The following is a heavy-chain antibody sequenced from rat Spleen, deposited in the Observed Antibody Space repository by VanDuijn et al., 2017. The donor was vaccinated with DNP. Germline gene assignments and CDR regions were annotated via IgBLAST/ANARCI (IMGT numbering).Heavy chain of an antibody. Sequence: EVQLVESGGGLVQPGRSLKLSCAASGFTFSNYYMAWVRQAPKKGLEWVASITSNGGSTFYQDSVKGRFTISRGNAKSTLYLQMDSLRSEDTATYYCASRAPGDYFYGGYFDYWGQGVMVTVSS. CDR2: ITSNGGST. CDR3: ASRAPGDYFYGGYFDY. CDR1: GFTFSNYY. V-gene: IGHV5-25*01. J-gene: IGHJ2*01. D-gene: IGHD1-6*01.